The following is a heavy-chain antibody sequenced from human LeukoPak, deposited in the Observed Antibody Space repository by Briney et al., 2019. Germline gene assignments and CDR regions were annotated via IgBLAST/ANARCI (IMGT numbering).Heavy chain of an antibody. D-gene: IGHD2-15*01. CDR1: RFTVSSNH. CDR2: IYSDGST. CDR3: ARRYQVSWYFDL. J-gene: IGHJ2*01. V-gene: IGHV3-66*01. Sequence: GGSLRLPCAASRFTVSSNHMNWVRQAPGKGLEWVSVIYSDGSTQYADSVKGRFTITRDNYKNTLYLQMNSLRDEDTAMYYCARRYQVSWYFDLWGRGTLVTVSS.